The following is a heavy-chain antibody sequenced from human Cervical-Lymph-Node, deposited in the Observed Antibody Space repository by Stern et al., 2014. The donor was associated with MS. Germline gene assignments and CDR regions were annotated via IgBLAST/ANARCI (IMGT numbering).Heavy chain of an antibody. D-gene: IGHD6-6*01. CDR1: GGTFNTNV. CDR2: IIPIFGTA. Sequence: VQLVESGAEVKKPGSSVKVSRKASGGTFNTNVISWVRQAPGQGLEWMGGIIPIFGTALYAQKFQGRVTITANASTRAVYMELSSLRSETTAVYYGARAAYSTSSYNYWGQGTLVIVSS. J-gene: IGHJ4*02. CDR3: ARAAYSTSSYNY. V-gene: IGHV1-69*01.